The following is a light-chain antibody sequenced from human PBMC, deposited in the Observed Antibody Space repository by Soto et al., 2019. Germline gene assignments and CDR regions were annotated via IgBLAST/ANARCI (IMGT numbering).Light chain of an antibody. CDR1: QSTSTW. CDR3: QQSNSYPLT. CDR2: RAS. J-gene: IGKJ4*01. V-gene: IGKV1-5*03. Sequence: DIQMTQSPSTLSASVGDSVTITCRASQSTSTWLAWYQQKPGKAPKLLIYRASTLETGVPSRFSGGGSGTEFTLTISSLQPDDVATYFCQQSNSYPLTFGGGTKVEIK.